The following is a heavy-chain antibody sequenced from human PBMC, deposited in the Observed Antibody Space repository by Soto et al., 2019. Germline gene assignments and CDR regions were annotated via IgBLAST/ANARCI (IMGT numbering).Heavy chain of an antibody. D-gene: IGHD3-16*02. Sequence: LRLSCAASGLAFRSFLMSWVRQAPGGGLEWVANINQDGRDTYYSDSVRDRFTISRDNAANSLFLHMNSLGAEDTAVYYCATYHDDEWESYRHRYWGQGTLVTVSS. CDR1: GLAFRSFL. J-gene: IGHJ4*02. V-gene: IGHV3-7*01. CDR3: ATYHDDEWESYRHRY. CDR2: INQDGRDT.